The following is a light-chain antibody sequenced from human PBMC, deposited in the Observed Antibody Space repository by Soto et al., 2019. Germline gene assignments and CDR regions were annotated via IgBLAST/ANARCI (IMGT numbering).Light chain of an antibody. CDR2: GVN. J-gene: IGLJ1*01. V-gene: IGLV2-14*01. CDR3: NSYTGDNTFV. Sequence: QSALTQPASVSGSPGQSITISCTGTSSDVGGYNYVSWYQQYPGKAPKLMIYGVNNRPSGVSNRFSGSRSGNTASLTISGLQPEDEAEYYCNSYTGDNTFVLGTGTKVTVL. CDR1: SSDVGGYNY.